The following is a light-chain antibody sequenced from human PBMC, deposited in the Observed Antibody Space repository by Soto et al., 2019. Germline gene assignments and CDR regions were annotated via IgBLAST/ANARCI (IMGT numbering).Light chain of an antibody. CDR2: GAS. Sequence: EKVMRYSPAGRAVSKERRYTLARRASQSVSSDLAWYQQKPGQAPRLLIYGASTRATGIPARFSGSGSGIEFTLAISSLQSEDFAVYYCQQYAYWPETFGQGTKVDIK. CDR3: QQYAYWPET. V-gene: IGKV3-15*01. J-gene: IGKJ1*01. CDR1: QSVSSD.